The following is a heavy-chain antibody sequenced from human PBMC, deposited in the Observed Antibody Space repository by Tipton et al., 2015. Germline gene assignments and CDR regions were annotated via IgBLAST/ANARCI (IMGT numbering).Heavy chain of an antibody. J-gene: IGHJ6*02. CDR1: GYDFTSHW. Sequence: QSGPEVKKPGESLRISCKGSGYDFTSHWVAWVRQMPGKGLEWMGIINPGDSDTRYSPSLQGQVTISVDKSSSTAYLRWNSLRASDTAMYYCARQRYCSGGTCYGRSGMDVWGQGTPVTVSS. D-gene: IGHD2-15*01. CDR2: INPGDSDT. V-gene: IGHV5-51*01. CDR3: ARQRYCSGGTCYGRSGMDV.